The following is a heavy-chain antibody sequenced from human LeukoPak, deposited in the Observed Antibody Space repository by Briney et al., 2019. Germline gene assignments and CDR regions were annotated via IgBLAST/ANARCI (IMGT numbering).Heavy chain of an antibody. J-gene: IGHJ6*02. D-gene: IGHD6-13*01. V-gene: IGHV3-23*01. Sequence: GGSLRLSCAASGFTFSSYGMSWVRQAPGKGLEWVSAISGSGGSTYHADSVKGRFTISRDNSKNTLYLQMNSLRAEDTAVYYCAKAWIAAVGPTYYYGMDVWGQGTTVTVSS. CDR1: GFTFSSYG. CDR3: AKAWIAAVGPTYYYGMDV. CDR2: ISGSGGST.